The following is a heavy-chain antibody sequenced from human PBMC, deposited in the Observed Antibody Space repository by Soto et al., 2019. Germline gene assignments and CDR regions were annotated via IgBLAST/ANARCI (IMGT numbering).Heavy chain of an antibody. Sequence: PXVSLRLSCATSGFVVNRNYMHWVRQAPGKGLEWVSVMYSDGKTFYGESVKGRFTMSRDNSKNTVFLHMKSLRAEDTAAYYCARSPYCGTECNSGYLDFWGQGSLVTVSS. J-gene: IGHJ4*02. CDR3: ARSPYCGTECNSGYLDF. CDR2: MYSDGKT. D-gene: IGHD2-21*01. CDR1: GFVVNRNY. V-gene: IGHV3-53*01.